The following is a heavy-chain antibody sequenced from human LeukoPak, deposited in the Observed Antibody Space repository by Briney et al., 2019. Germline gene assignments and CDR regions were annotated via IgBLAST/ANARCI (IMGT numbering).Heavy chain of an antibody. Sequence: PSETLSLTCTVSGGSISSSSYYWGWIRQPPGKGLEWIGSIYYSGSTNYNPSLKSRVTISLDTSKNQFSLKLTSVTAADTAVYYCARDRSHPLYDTTGYFAKWFDPWGQGTLVTVSS. J-gene: IGHJ5*02. CDR2: IYYSGST. V-gene: IGHV4-39*07. CDR3: ARDRSHPLYDTTGYFAKWFDP. CDR1: GGSISSSSYY. D-gene: IGHD3-22*01.